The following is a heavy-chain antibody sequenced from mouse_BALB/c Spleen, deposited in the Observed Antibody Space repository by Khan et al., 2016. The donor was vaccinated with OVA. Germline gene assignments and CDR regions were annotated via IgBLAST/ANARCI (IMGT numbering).Heavy chain of an antibody. D-gene: IGHD2-14*01. J-gene: IGHJ3*01. CDR1: GYTFTNYG. CDR3: GRREYYRSFAY. Sequence: QIQLVQSGPELKKPGETVKISCKASGYTFTNYGMDWVKQAPGKGLKWMGWINTYTGEPTYADDFKGRFAFSLETSASTAYLQINNLTNEDTATYFCGRREYYRSFAYGGQGTRVAVFA. CDR2: INTYTGEP. V-gene: IGHV9-3-1*01.